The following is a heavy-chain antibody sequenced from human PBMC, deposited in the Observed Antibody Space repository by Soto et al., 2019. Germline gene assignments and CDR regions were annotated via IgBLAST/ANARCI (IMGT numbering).Heavy chain of an antibody. CDR1: GYTFTGYY. D-gene: IGHD2-2*01. Sequence: ASVKVSCKASGYTFTGYYMHWVRQAPGQGLEWMGWINPNSGGTNYAQKFQGWVTMTRDTSISTAYMELSRLRSDDTAVYYCASGATAKYQLLWVYWGQGTLVTVSS. CDR3: ASGATAKYQLLWVY. CDR2: INPNSGGT. V-gene: IGHV1-2*04. J-gene: IGHJ4*02.